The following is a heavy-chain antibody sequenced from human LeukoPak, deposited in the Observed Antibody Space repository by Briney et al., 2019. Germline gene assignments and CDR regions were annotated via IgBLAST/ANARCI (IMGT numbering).Heavy chain of an antibody. D-gene: IGHD3-3*01. Sequence: GGSLRLSCAASGFTFSSYGMHWVRQAPGKGLEWVAFIRYGGSNKYYADSVKGRFTISRDNSKNTLYLQMNSLRAEDTAVYYCARWPSGGVTIFGVVGDWYFDLWGRGTLVTVSS. CDR3: ARWPSGGVTIFGVVGDWYFDL. J-gene: IGHJ2*01. V-gene: IGHV3-30*02. CDR1: GFTFSSYG. CDR2: IRYGGSNK.